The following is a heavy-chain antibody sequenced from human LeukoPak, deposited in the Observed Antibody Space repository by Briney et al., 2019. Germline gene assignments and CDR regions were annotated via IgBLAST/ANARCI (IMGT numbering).Heavy chain of an antibody. CDR3: GRDVYTVEYFQH. V-gene: IGHV3-21*06. CDR1: GFTFSSYS. J-gene: IGHJ1*01. D-gene: IGHD2-2*02. CDR2: ISSSSSYI. Sequence: GGSLRLSCAASGFTFSSYSMNWVRHAPGKGLEWVSSISSSSSYIYYADSVRGRFTISRDNGKNSLYLQMNSLRDEDTAVYFCGRDVYTVEYFQHWGQGTLVTVSS.